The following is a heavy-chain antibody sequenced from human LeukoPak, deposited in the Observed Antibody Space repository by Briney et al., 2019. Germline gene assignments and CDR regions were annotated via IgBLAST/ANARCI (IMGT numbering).Heavy chain of an antibody. J-gene: IGHJ4*02. D-gene: IGHD3-22*01. Sequence: TGGSLRLSCAASGFTFDDYGMSWVRQVPGKGLEWVSGINWNGGSTGYADSVKGRFTISRDNAKNSLYLQMNSLRTEDTAFYYCARGLSQYYDSSGYYSYFDSWGQGTLVTVSS. CDR1: GFTFDDYG. V-gene: IGHV3-20*04. CDR2: INWNGGST. CDR3: ARGLSQYYDSSGYYSYFDS.